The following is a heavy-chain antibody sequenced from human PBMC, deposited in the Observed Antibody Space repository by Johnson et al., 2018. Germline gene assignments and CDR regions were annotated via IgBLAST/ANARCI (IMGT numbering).Heavy chain of an antibody. CDR1: GFSFAYW. V-gene: IGHV3-7*01. CDR3: GRVAYRDEGFDY. CDR2: INPDGTTR. D-gene: IGHD1-14*01. Sequence: VQLVQSGGGLVQPGGSLRLSCVGSGFSFAYWMTWVRQAPGKGLDWVANINPDGTTRHYGDSVRGRFTISRDNAANSLYLQMNSLRAEDTAVYYCGRVAYRDEGFDYWGQGTLVTVSS. J-gene: IGHJ4*02.